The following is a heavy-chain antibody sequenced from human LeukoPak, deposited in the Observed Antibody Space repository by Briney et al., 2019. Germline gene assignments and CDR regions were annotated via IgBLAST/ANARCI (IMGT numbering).Heavy chain of an antibody. CDR2: IVSINSYI. CDR1: GFTVSSYD. CDR3: ARDQGLLVVASRFAY. D-gene: IGHD6-19*01. V-gene: IGHV3-21*01. J-gene: IGHJ5*01. Sequence: AGGSLRLSCAAYGFTVSSYDMEWVSQAQGKGLEWVSYIVSINSYIYNADSVKGPFTISRDTATTSLYLQLNSLRADDTAVYYCARDQGLLVVASRFAYWGHGTLVTVSS.